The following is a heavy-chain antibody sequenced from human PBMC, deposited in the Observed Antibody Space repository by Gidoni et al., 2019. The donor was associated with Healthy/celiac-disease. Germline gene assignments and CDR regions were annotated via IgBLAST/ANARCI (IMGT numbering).Heavy chain of an antibody. CDR1: GYTLTELS. D-gene: IGHD2-8*02. J-gene: IGHJ4*02. CDR2: FDPEDGET. Sequence: QVQLGQSGAEVKKPGASVKVSCKVSGYTLTELSMHWVRQAPGKGLEWMGGFDPEDGETIYAQKFQGRVTMTEDTSTDTACLELSSLRSEHTSVYYCSTPAKVLGNFAYWGPGPLVPVSS. CDR3: STPAKVLGNFAY. V-gene: IGHV1-24*01.